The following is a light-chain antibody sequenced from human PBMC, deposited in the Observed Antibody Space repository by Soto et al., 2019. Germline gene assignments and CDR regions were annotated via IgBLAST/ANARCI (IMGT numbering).Light chain of an antibody. CDR1: QSISSW. Sequence: IQMTQSPSSLSASVGDRVTITCRASQSISSWLAWYQQKPGKAPKLLIYDASSLESGVPSRFSGSGSGTEFTLTISSLQPDDFATYYCQQYKSYSRTLGQGTKVDI. CDR2: DAS. CDR3: QQYKSYSRT. V-gene: IGKV1-5*01. J-gene: IGKJ1*01.